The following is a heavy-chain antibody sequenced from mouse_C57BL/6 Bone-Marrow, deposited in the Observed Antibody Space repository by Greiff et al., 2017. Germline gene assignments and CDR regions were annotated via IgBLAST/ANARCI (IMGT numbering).Heavy chain of an antibody. J-gene: IGHJ4*01. Sequence: VQLQQSGAELVKPGASVKISCKASGYAFSSYWMNWVKQRPGKGLEWIGQIYPGDGDTNYNGKFKGKATLTADKSSSTAYMQLSSLTSEDSAVYFCAREGITPYYYAMDYWGQGTSVTVSS. V-gene: IGHV1-80*01. CDR2: IYPGDGDT. D-gene: IGHD1-1*01. CDR3: AREGITPYYYAMDY. CDR1: GYAFSSYW.